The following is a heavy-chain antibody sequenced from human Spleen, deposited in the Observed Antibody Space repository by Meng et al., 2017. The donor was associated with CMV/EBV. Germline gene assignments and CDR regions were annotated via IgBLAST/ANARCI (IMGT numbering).Heavy chain of an antibody. D-gene: IGHD1-1*01. CDR2: INHSGFT. CDR3: ARVLRDGNDVAIDY. CDR1: GGSFSGYY. V-gene: IGHV4-34*01. Sequence: GSLRLSCAVHGGSFSGYYWTWVRQPPGKGLEWIGEINHSGFTTYIPSLKSRVAISVDTSKSQFSLKLSSVTAADTAVYYCARVLRDGNDVAIDYWGQGTLVTVSS. J-gene: IGHJ4*02.